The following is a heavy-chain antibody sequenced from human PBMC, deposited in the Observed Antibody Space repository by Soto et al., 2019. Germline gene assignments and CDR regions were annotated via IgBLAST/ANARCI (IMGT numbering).Heavy chain of an antibody. CDR2: IYPGDSDT. V-gene: IGHV5-51*01. CDR3: ARLGIAVAGTYGMDV. D-gene: IGHD6-19*01. CDR1: GYSFTSSW. J-gene: IGHJ6*02. Sequence: GESLKISCKGSGYSFTSSWIGWVRQMPGKGLEWMGIIYPGDSDTRYSPSFQGQVTISADKSISTAYLQWSSLKASDTAMYYCARLGIAVAGTYGMDVWGQGTTVTVSS.